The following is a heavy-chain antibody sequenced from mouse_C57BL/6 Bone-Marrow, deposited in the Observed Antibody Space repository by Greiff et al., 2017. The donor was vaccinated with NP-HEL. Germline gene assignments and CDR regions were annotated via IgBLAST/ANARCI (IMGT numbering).Heavy chain of an antibody. V-gene: IGHV1-19*01. CDR2: INPYNGGT. J-gene: IGHJ1*03. CDR3: ARLTITTVVASYWYFDV. Sequence: EVQLQQSGPVLVKPGASVKMSCKASGYTFTDYYMNWVKQSHGKSLEWIGVINPYNGGTSYNQKFKGKATLTVDKSSSTAYMELNSLTSEDSAVYYCARLTITTVVASYWYFDVWGTGTTVTVSS. CDR1: GYTFTDYY. D-gene: IGHD1-1*01.